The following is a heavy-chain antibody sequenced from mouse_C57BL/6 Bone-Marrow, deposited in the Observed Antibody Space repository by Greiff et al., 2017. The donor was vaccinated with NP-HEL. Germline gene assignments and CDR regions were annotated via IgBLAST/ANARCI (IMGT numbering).Heavy chain of an antibody. J-gene: IGHJ2*01. CDR2: ISDGGSYT. V-gene: IGHV5-4*01. Sequence: EVKLVESGGGLVKPGGSLKLSCAASGFTFSSYAMSWVRQTPEKRLEWVATISDGGSYTYYPDNVKGRFTISRDNDKNNLYLQMSHLKSEDTAMYYCAGEGTPYFGSNKDYWGQGTTLTVSS. CDR3: AGEGTPYFGSNKDY. CDR1: GFTFSSYA. D-gene: IGHD1-1*01.